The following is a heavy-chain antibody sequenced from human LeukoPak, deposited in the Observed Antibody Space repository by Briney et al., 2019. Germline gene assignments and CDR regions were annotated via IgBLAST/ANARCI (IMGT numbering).Heavy chain of an antibody. D-gene: IGHD6-19*01. CDR1: GGSISSYY. J-gene: IGHJ4*02. V-gene: IGHV4-59*12. CDR2: IYYSGST. Sequence: SGTLSLTCTVSGGSISSYYWSWIRQPPGKGLEWIGYIYYSGSTNYNPSLKSRVTISVDTSKNQFSLKLSSVTAADTAVYYCASASSGWYYFDYWGQGTLVTVSS. CDR3: ASASSGWYYFDY.